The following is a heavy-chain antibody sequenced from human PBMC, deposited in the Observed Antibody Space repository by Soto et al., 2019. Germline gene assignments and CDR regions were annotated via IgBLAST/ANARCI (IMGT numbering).Heavy chain of an antibody. J-gene: IGHJ4*02. CDR2: LSNTGRRT. CDR1: VFPFGANA. CDR3: ATEMGATQGPFDN. V-gene: IGHV3-23*01. Sequence: LRLSFVVSVFPFGANAMSWVRQAPGKGLEWVSGLSNTGRRTSYADSVKGRFNISRDNSENTVYLQMNSLRVEDTAVHYCATEMGATQGPFDNWGQGTLVTVSS. D-gene: IGHD1-26*01.